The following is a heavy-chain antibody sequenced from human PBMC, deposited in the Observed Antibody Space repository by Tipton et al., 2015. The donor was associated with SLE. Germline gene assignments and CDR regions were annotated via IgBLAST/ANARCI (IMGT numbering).Heavy chain of an antibody. CDR3: AREVTGIQLGDY. CDR2: IYYSGST. D-gene: IGHD5-18*01. J-gene: IGHJ4*02. CDR1: GGSISSGGYY. V-gene: IGHV4-31*03. Sequence: TLSLTCTVSGGSISSGGYYWSWIRQHPGKGLEWIGYIYYSGSTYYNPSLKSRVTISVDTSKNQFSLKLSSVTAADTAVYYCAREVTGIQLGDYWGQGTLVTVSS.